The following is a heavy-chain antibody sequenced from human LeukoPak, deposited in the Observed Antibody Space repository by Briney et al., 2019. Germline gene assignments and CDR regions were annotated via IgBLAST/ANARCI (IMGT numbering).Heavy chain of an antibody. CDR2: INHSGST. J-gene: IGHJ6*02. Sequence: SETLSLTCAVYGGSFSGYYWSWIRQPPGKGLEGIGEINHSGSTNYNPSLKSRVTISVDTSKNQFSLKLSSVTAADTAVYYCARDIVVVPAAIPRYYYYYGMDVWGQGTTVTVSS. CDR1: GGSFSGYY. D-gene: IGHD2-2*01. V-gene: IGHV4-34*01. CDR3: ARDIVVVPAAIPRYYYYYGMDV.